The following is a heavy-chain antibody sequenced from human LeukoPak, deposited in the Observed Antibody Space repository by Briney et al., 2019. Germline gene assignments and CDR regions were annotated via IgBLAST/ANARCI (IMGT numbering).Heavy chain of an antibody. V-gene: IGHV1-2*02. CDR2: INPNSGGT. Sequence: ASVKVSCKASGYTFTGYYMHWVRQAPGQGLEWMGWINPNSGGTNYAQKFQGRVTMTRDTSISTAYMELSRLRSDDTAVYYCARGNVLLWFGELSTFDYWGQGTLVTVSS. CDR3: ARGNVLLWFGELSTFDY. J-gene: IGHJ4*02. CDR1: GYTFTGYY. D-gene: IGHD3-10*01.